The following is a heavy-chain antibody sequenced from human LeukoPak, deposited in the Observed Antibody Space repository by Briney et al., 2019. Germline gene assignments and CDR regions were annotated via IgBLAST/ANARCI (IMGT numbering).Heavy chain of an antibody. V-gene: IGHV3-48*03. Sequence: GGSLRLSCAASEFTFSSYEMNWVRQAPGKGLEWVSYISSSGSTIYYADSVKGRFTVSRDNAKKSLYLQMNSLRAEDTAIYYCATYYYDSSAQRGDDAFDIWGQGTTVTVSS. CDR3: ATYYYDSSAQRGDDAFDI. D-gene: IGHD3-22*01. CDR2: ISSSGSTI. CDR1: EFTFSSYE. J-gene: IGHJ3*02.